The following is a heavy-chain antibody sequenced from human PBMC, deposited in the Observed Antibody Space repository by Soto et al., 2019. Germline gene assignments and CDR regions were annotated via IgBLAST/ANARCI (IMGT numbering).Heavy chain of an antibody. D-gene: IGHD3-22*01. Sequence: QLQLQESGPGLVKPSEPLSLTCTVSGGSISSSSYYWGWIRQPPGKGLEWIGSLYYSGSTYYNPSLKSRVTISVERSKNQFSLKLSSVTAADTAVYYCVGSGYSPFDYWGQGTLVTVSS. J-gene: IGHJ4*02. CDR3: VGSGYSPFDY. V-gene: IGHV4-39*01. CDR2: LYYSGST. CDR1: GGSISSSSYY.